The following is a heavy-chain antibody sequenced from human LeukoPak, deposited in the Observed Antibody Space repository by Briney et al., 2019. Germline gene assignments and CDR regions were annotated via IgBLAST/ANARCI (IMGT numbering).Heavy chain of an antibody. CDR1: GFTFDDYA. Sequence: PGGSLRLSCAASGFTFDDYAMHWARQAPGKGLEGVSGISWNSGSIGYADSVKGRFTISRDNAKNSLYLQMNSLRAEDTALYYCAKAAAGAMNYYYGMDVWGQGTTVTVSS. CDR2: ISWNSGSI. D-gene: IGHD6-13*01. V-gene: IGHV3-9*01. J-gene: IGHJ6*02. CDR3: AKAAAGAMNYYYGMDV.